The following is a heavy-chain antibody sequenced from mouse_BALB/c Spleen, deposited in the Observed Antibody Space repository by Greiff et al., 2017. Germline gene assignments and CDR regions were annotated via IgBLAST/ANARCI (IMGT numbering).Heavy chain of an antibody. CDR3: TRHGYFAY. Sequence: EVQLVESGGGLVQPGGSMKLSCVASGFTFSNYWMNWVRQSPEKGLEWVAEIRLKSNNYATHYAESVKGRFTISRDDSKSSVYLQMNNLRAEDTGIYYCTRHGYFAYWGQGTLVTVSA. CDR1: GFTFSNYW. CDR2: IRLKSNNYAT. D-gene: IGHD2-2*01. V-gene: IGHV6-6*02. J-gene: IGHJ3*01.